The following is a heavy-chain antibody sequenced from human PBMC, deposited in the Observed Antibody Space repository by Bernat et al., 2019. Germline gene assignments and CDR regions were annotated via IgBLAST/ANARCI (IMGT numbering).Heavy chain of an antibody. CDR3: ARDLRDIVVVVAVPDAFDI. CDR2: ISSSSSYI. CDR1: GFTFSSYS. J-gene: IGHJ3*02. V-gene: IGHV3-21*01. D-gene: IGHD2-15*01. Sequence: EVQLVESGGGLVKPGGSLRLSCAASGFTFSSYSMNWVRQAPGKGLEWVSSISSSSSYIYYADAVKGRFTFSRDNAKNSLYLQMNSLRAEDSAVYYCARDLRDIVVVVAVPDAFDIWGQGTMVTVSS.